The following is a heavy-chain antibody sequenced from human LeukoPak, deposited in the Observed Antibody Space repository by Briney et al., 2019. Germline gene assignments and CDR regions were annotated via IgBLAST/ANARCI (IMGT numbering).Heavy chain of an antibody. CDR2: IYYSGNT. CDR1: GGSISSYY. J-gene: IGHJ4*02. V-gene: IGHV4-59*01. CDR3: AREGRGAAAGMDY. Sequence: PSETLSLTCTVSGGSISSYYWSWIRQPPGKGLEWIGYIYYSGNTNYNPSLKSRVTISVDTSKNQFSLNLSSVTAADTAVYYCAREGRGAAAGMDYWGQGSQVTVSS. D-gene: IGHD6-13*01.